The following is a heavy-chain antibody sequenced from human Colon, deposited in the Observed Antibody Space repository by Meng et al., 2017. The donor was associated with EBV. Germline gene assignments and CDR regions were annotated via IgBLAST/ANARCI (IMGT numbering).Heavy chain of an antibody. V-gene: IGHV4-30-4*01. CDR2: RDYGGST. CDR1: ADSIISGGDC. CDR3: ARGDLLWDY. Sequence: SCTCTVFADSIISGGDCWSWIRQPQGKDLVGFVYRDYGGSTFYTPSLKILVTISVDTSKNQFSLKMSSVIAADTAVYLCARGDLLWDYWGQGALVTVSS. D-gene: IGHD2-2*01. J-gene: IGHJ4*02.